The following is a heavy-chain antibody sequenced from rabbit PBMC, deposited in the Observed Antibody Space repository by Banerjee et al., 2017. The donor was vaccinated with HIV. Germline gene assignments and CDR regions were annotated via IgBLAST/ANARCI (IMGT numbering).Heavy chain of an antibody. CDR3: ARDGSSYYTFGL. CDR2: IYAGSSGST. D-gene: IGHD8-1*01. J-gene: IGHJ3*01. V-gene: IGHV1S45*01. CDR1: GFSFSSSYY. Sequence: QEQLEESGGDLVKPEGSLTLTCTASGFSFSSSYYMCWVRQAPGKGLEWIGCIYAGSSGSTYYASWAKGRVTISSHNAQNTVFLQLSSLTAADTATYFCARDGSSYYTFGLWGQGTLVTVS.